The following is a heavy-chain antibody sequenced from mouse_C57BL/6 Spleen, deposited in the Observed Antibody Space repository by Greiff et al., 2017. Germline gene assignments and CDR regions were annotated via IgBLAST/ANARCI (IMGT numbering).Heavy chain of an antibody. V-gene: IGHV1-39*01. J-gene: IGHJ3*01. CDR1: GYSFTDYN. Sequence: VHVKQSGPELVKPGASVKISCKASGYSFTDYNMNWVKQSNGKSLEWIGVINPNYGTTSYNQKFKGKATLTVDQSSSTAYMQLNSLTSEDSAVYYCARGLENWDPFAYWGQGTLVTVSA. D-gene: IGHD4-1*01. CDR3: ARGLENWDPFAY. CDR2: INPNYGTT.